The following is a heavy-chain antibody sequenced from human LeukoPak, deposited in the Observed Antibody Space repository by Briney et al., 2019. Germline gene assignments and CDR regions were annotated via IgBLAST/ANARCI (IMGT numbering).Heavy chain of an antibody. D-gene: IGHD3-16*01. CDR3: AKSEGGWFDP. V-gene: IGHV4-39*01. CDR2: IYYSGSIYYSGST. CDR1: GGSINSSSYY. Sequence: SETLSLTCTVSGGSINSSSYYWGWIRQPPGKGLEWIGSIYYSGSIYYSGSTYQNPSLKSRVTISVGTSKNQFSLKLSSVSAADTAVYYCAKSEGGWFDPWGQGTLVTVFS. J-gene: IGHJ5*02.